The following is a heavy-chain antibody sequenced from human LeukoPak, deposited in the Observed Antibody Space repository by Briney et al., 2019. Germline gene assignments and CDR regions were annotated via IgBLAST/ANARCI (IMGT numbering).Heavy chain of an antibody. CDR1: GGSISSNY. CDR2: VYYSGST. V-gene: IGHV4-59*12. Sequence: SETLSLTCTVSGGSISSNYWGWIRQPPGKGLEWIGYVYYSGSTNYNPSLKSRVTISVVTSKNQFSLKLSSVTAADTAVYYCARTSIAARPDDYWGQGTLVTVSS. CDR3: ARTSIAARPDDY. D-gene: IGHD6-6*01. J-gene: IGHJ4*02.